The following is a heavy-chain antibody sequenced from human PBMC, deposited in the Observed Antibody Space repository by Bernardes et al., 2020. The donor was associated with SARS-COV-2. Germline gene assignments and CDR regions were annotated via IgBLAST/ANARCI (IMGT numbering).Heavy chain of an antibody. J-gene: IGHJ4*02. V-gene: IGHV3-48*01. D-gene: IGHD3-10*01. CDR3: ARDLRSGYYGSGAY. CDR2: ISSSSSTI. Sequence: GGSLRLSCAASGFTFSSYSMNWVRQAPGKGLEWVSYISSSSSTIYYADSVKGRFTISRDNAKNSLYLQMNSLRAEDTAVYYCARDLRSGYYGSGAYWGQGTLVTVSS. CDR1: GFTFSSYS.